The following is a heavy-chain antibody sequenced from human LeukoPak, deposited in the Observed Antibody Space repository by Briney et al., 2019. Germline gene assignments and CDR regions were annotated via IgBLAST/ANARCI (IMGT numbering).Heavy chain of an antibody. CDR2: ISSSGSTT. J-gene: IGHJ4*02. CDR1: GFTFSNYE. D-gene: IGHD2-15*01. CDR3: ARGLRDSDGLFDY. V-gene: IGHV3-48*03. Sequence: GGSLRLSCVVSGFTFSNYEMNWVRQAPGKGLEWVSYISSSGSTTYYADSVKGRFTISRDEPKNSLYLQMNSLRAEDTAVYYCARGLRDSDGLFDYWGQGTLVTVSS.